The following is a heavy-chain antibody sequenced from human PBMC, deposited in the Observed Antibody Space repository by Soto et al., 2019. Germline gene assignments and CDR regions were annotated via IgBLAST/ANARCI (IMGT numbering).Heavy chain of an antibody. J-gene: IGHJ6*02. CDR2: FDAEGGET. CDR1: GYTLTELC. Sequence: ASVTVSGKVAGYTLTELCIHGVRQPPGEGVEWMGGFDAEGGETICARNFQGRVTMTEDTSTDTAYMELSSLRSEDTAVYYCATELRKCRDGYNWREYYYYYYGMDVWGQGTTVTVSS. V-gene: IGHV1-24*01. D-gene: IGHD5-12*01. CDR3: ATELRKCRDGYNWREYYYYYYGMDV.